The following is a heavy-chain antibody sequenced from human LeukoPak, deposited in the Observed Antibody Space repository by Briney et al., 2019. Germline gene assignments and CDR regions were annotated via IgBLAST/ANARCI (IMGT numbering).Heavy chain of an antibody. CDR1: GFTFSNYW. D-gene: IGHD6-6*01. Sequence: GGSLRLSCAASGFTFSNYWMTWVRQAPGKGLEWVSFISSSSSYIYYADSVKGRFTISRDNAKNSLYLQMNSLRAEDTAVYYCTRDEDFYSSSSDYWGQGTLVTVSS. V-gene: IGHV3-21*01. CDR2: ISSSSSYI. CDR3: TRDEDFYSSSSDY. J-gene: IGHJ4*02.